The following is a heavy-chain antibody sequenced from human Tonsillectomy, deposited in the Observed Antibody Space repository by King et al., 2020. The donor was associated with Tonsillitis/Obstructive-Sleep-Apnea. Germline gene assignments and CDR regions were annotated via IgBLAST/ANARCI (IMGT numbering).Heavy chain of an antibody. CDR1: GGTFSSYA. Sequence: VQLVQSGAEVKKPGSSVKVSCKASGGTFSSYAISWVRKAPGQGLEWMGGIIPIFGTANYAQKFQGRVTITADESTSTAYMELSSLRSEDTAVYYCARDSQYYDFWSGYYNGNYYYYYYMDVWGKGTTVTVPS. J-gene: IGHJ6*03. D-gene: IGHD3-3*01. V-gene: IGHV1-69*12. CDR2: IIPIFGTA. CDR3: ARDSQYYDFWSGYYNGNYYYYYYMDV.